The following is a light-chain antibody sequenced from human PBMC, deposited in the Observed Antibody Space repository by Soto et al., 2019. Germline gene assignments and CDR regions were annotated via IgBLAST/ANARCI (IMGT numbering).Light chain of an antibody. CDR2: DAS. CDR3: QQYNRYWT. V-gene: IGKV1-5*01. J-gene: IGKJ1*01. Sequence: DIQMTLSPSTLSVSVGDRVTITCGASQSISSWLAWYQQKPGKAPKRLIYDASSLESGVPSRSSGSGSGTEFALTISSLQPDDFATYYCQQYNRYWTVGQGTKVDI. CDR1: QSISSW.